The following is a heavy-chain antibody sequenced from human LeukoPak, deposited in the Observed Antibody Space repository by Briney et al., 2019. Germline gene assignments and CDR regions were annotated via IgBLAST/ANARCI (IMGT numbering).Heavy chain of an antibody. J-gene: IGHJ6*02. CDR1: GFTFSSYW. CDR2: INSDGSST. CDR3: ARGRLVADDYYYYGMDV. V-gene: IGHV3-74*01. D-gene: IGHD6-19*01. Sequence: GGSLRLSCAASGFTFSSYWMHWVRQAPGKGPVWVSRINSDGSSTSYADSVKGRFTISRDNAKNTLYLQMNSLRAEDTAVYYCARGRLVADDYYYYGMDVWGQGTTVTVSS.